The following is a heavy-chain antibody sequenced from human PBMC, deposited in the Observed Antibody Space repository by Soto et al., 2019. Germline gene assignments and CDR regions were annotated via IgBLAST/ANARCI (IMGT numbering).Heavy chain of an antibody. D-gene: IGHD6-6*01. CDR1: VGTFSSYA. Sequence: QVQLVQSGAEVKKPGSSVKVSCKASVGTFSSYAISWVRQAPGQGLEWRGGIIPIFGTANYAKKFQGRVTITADEATSTAYMELSSLRSEDTAVYYWASSASIAARTTAFDIWGQGTMVTVSS. J-gene: IGHJ3*02. CDR2: IIPIFGTA. V-gene: IGHV1-69*01. CDR3: ASSASIAARTTAFDI.